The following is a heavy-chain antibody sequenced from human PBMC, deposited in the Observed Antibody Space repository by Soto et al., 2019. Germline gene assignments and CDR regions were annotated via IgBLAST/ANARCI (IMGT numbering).Heavy chain of an antibody. CDR2: FYYTGSS. J-gene: IGHJ4*02. Sequence: SETLSLTCAVSGYSISSGHYWAWIRQPPGKGLEWIGSFYYTGSSYYNPSLKSRVSISVDTSKNQISLKLRFVTAADTAVYFCARAGPYDYSTFEYWGQGRLVTVSS. D-gene: IGHD4-4*01. CDR3: ARAGPYDYSTFEY. V-gene: IGHV4-38-2*01. CDR1: GYSISSGHY.